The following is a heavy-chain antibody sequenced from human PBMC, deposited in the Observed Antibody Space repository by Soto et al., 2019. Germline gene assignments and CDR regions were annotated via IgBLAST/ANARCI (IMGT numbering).Heavy chain of an antibody. D-gene: IGHD3-9*01. J-gene: IGHJ6*03. CDR2: IWYDGSNK. CDR1: GFTFSSYG. V-gene: IGHV3-33*01. CDR3: ARDSVTYYDILTGYYGGYYYYYMDV. Sequence: TGGSLRLSCAASGFTFSSYGMHWVRQAPGKGLEWVAVIWYDGSNKYYADSVKGRFTISRDNSKNTLYLQMNSLRAEDTAVYYCARDSVTYYDILTGYYGGYYYYYMDVWGKGTTVTVSS.